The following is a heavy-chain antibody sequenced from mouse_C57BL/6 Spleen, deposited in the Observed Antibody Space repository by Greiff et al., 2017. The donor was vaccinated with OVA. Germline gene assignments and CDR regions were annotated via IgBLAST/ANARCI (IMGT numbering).Heavy chain of an antibody. CDR1: GYTFTSYW. J-gene: IGHJ4*01. CDR3: ARTFYSNFYYAMDD. Sequence: QVQLQQPGAELVKPGASVKLSCKASGYTFTSYWMHWVKQRPGQGLEWIGMIHPNSGSTNYNEKFKSKATLTVDKSSSTAYMQLSSLTSEDSAVYYCARTFYSNFYYAMDDWGKGTSVTVSS. D-gene: IGHD2-5*01. V-gene: IGHV1-64*01. CDR2: IHPNSGST.